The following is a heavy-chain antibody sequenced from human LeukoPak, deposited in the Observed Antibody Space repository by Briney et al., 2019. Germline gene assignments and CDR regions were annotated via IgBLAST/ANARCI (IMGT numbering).Heavy chain of an antibody. CDR3: ASLYGDYGADY. D-gene: IGHD4-17*01. CDR2: ISSSGSTI. CDR1: GFTFSSYE. Sequence: GGSLRLSCAASGFTFSSYEMNWVRQAPGKGLEWVSYISSSGSTIYYADSVKGRFTISRDNAKNSLYLQMNSLRAEGTAVYYCASLYGDYGADYWGQGTLVTVSS. V-gene: IGHV3-48*03. J-gene: IGHJ4*02.